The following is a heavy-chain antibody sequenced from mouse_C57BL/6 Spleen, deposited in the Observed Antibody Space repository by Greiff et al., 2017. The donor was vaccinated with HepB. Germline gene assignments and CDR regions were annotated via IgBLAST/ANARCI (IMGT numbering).Heavy chain of an antibody. CDR2: IYPGSGNT. CDR1: GYSFTSYY. V-gene: IGHV1-66*01. Sequence: VHLVESGPELVKPGASVKISCKASGYSFTSYYIHWVKQRPGQGLEWIGWIYPGSGNTKYNEKFKGKATLTADTSSSTAYMQLSSLTSEDSAVYYCARGYGYFDYWGQGTTLTVSS. D-gene: IGHD1-1*01. CDR3: ARGYGYFDY. J-gene: IGHJ2*01.